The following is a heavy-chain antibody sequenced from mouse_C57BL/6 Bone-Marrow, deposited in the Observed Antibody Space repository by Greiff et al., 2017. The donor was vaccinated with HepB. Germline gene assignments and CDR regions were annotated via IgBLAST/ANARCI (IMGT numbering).Heavy chain of an antibody. CDR3: ATGGSSPYYFDY. CDR1: GYTFTSYG. J-gene: IGHJ2*01. Sequence: VQLVESGAELARPGASVKLSCKASGYTFTSYGISWVKQRTGQGLEWIGEIYPRSGNTYYNEKFKGKATLTADKSSSTAYMELRSLTSEDSAVYFCATGGSSPYYFDYWGQGTTLTVSS. V-gene: IGHV1-81*01. D-gene: IGHD1-1*01. CDR2: IYPRSGNT.